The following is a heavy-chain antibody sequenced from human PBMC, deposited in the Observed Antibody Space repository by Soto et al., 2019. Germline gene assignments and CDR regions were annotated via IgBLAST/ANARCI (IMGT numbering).Heavy chain of an antibody. D-gene: IGHD3-3*01. Sequence: QVQLLQSGAEVKKPGASVKVSCKASGYTFTSYGISWVRQAPGQGLEWMGWISAYNGNTNYAQKLQGRVTMTTDTSTSTAYMELRSLRSDDTAVYYCARGHNYYDFWSGYPDFDYWGQGTLVTVSS. CDR1: GYTFTSYG. CDR3: ARGHNYYDFWSGYPDFDY. V-gene: IGHV1-18*01. CDR2: ISAYNGNT. J-gene: IGHJ4*02.